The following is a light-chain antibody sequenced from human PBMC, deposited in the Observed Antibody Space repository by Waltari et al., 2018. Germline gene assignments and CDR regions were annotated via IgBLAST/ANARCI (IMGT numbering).Light chain of an antibody. CDR2: DAS. V-gene: IGKV3-20*01. CDR3: QQYSYSPNT. CDR1: QSVSSSY. J-gene: IGKJ2*01. Sequence: EIVLTQSPGTLSLSPGERATLSCRASQSVSSSYLAWYQQKPGQAPRLLSFDASNRATGIPDRFSGSGSGTDFTLTISRLEPEDFAVYFCQQYSYSPNTFGQGTKLEI.